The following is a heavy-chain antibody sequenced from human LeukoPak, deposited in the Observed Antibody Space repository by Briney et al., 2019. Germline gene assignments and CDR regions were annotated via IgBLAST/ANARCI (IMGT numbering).Heavy chain of an antibody. CDR1: GFTFSSYA. V-gene: IGHV3-23*01. CDR3: AKALAELLLDYECFDY. J-gene: IGHJ4*02. D-gene: IGHD2-15*01. Sequence: GGSLRLSCAASGFTFSSYAMSWVRQAPGKGLEWVSAISGSGGSTYYADSVKGRFTISRDNSKNTLYLQMNSLRAEDTAVYYCAKALAELLLDYECFDYWGQGTLVTVSS. CDR2: ISGSGGST.